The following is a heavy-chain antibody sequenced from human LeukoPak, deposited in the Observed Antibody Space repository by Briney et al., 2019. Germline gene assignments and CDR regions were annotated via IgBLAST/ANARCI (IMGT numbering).Heavy chain of an antibody. CDR2: IYSGGST. J-gene: IGHJ4*02. D-gene: IGHD5-18*01. Sequence: GGSLILSCAHSGFSVSSDYMTCVRQAPRKGLEWVSVIYSGGSTYYADSVKGRFTISRDNSKNTLYLQMNNLRVEDTAVYFCARYHTALNYWGQGTLVTASS. V-gene: IGHV3-53*01. CDR1: GFSVSSDY. CDR3: ARYHTALNY.